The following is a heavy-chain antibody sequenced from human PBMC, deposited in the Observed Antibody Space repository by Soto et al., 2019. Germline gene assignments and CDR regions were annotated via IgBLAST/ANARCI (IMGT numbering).Heavy chain of an antibody. D-gene: IGHD6-19*01. Sequence: QVQLQESGPGLVKPSETLSLTCTVSGGSVSSGSYYWSWIRQPPGKGLEWIGYIYYSGSTNYNPSLKSRVTISVDTSKNQFALKLSSVTAADTAVYYCARDPVYISGWYPNYYYGMYVWGQGTTVTVSS. CDR3: ARDPVYISGWYPNYYYGMYV. CDR2: IYYSGST. V-gene: IGHV4-61*01. CDR1: GGSVSSGSYY. J-gene: IGHJ6*02.